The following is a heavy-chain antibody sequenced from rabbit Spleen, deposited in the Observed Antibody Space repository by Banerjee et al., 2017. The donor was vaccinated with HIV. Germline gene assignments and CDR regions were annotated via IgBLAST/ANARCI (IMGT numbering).Heavy chain of an antibody. CDR3: ARDQGTSFSTYGMDL. J-gene: IGHJ6*01. V-gene: IGHV1S45*01. D-gene: IGHD1-1*01. CDR1: GFSFSSSYY. Sequence: QEQLEESGGGLVKPEGSLTLTCTASGFSFSSSYYMCWVRQAPGKGLEWIGCIYTGNDNTYYASWVNGRFTISKTSSTTVTLQMTSLTVADTATYFCARDQGTSFSTYGMDLWGQGTLVTVS. CDR2: IYTGNDNT.